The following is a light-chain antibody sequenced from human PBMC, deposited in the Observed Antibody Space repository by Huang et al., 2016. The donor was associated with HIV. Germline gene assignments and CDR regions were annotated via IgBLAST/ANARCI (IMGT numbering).Light chain of an antibody. CDR2: AAS. J-gene: IGKJ2*01. CDR3: QQTYSTLGT. Sequence: DIQMTQSPPSLSASVGDRVTITCRASQSISTYLNWYQQKPGKAPNLLIYAASSLQSGVPSRFSVSGSGTDFTLTISSLQPEDFATYYCQQTYSTLGTFGQGTKVETK. V-gene: IGKV1-39*01. CDR1: QSISTY.